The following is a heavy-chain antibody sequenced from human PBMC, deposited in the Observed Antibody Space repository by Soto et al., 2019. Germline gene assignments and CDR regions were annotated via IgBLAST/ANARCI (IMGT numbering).Heavy chain of an antibody. V-gene: IGHV5-51*01. CDR2: IYPDDSEI. CDR1: GYSFTTYW. Sequence: LKISCKGSGYSFTTYWINWVRQMPGKGLEWMGIIYPDDSEIRYSPAFQGQVTISVDKSISTAYLQWSSLKASDSAVYYCARRRGMDVWGQGTTVTVSS. CDR3: ARRRGMDV. J-gene: IGHJ6*02.